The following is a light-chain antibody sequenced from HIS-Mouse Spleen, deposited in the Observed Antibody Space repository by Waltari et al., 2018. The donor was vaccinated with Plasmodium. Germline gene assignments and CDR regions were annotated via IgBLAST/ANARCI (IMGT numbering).Light chain of an antibody. CDR2: EVS. CDR3: SSYAGSNNLV. V-gene: IGLV2-8*01. CDR1: SSDVGGYNY. J-gene: IGLJ2*01. Sequence: QSALTQPPPASGSPGQSVTISCTGTSSDVGGYNYVSWYQQHPGKAPKLMIYEVSKRPSGVPDRFPGAKSGTTGSLTVSGLQAEDEADYYGSSYAGSNNLVFGGGTKLTVL.